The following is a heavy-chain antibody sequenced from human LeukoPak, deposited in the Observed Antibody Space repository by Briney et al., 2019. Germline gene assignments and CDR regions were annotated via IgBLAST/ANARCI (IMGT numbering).Heavy chain of an antibody. V-gene: IGHV3-30*03. CDR1: GFTFSSYG. CDR2: ISYDGSNK. Sequence: PGGSLRLSCAASGFTFSSYGMHWVRQAPGRGLEWVAVISYDGSNKYYADSVKGRFTISRDNSKNTLYLQMNSLRAEDTAVYYCAREGIGYSYGLGTYYYYYYMDVWGKGATVTISS. CDR3: AREGIGYSYGLGTYYYYYYMDV. J-gene: IGHJ6*03. D-gene: IGHD5-18*01.